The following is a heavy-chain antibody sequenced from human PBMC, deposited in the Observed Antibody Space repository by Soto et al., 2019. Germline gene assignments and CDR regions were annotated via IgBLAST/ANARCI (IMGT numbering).Heavy chain of an antibody. CDR3: ARDDEYSGNGMDV. CDR2: ILNDGSNR. CDR1: EFTFSNYG. Sequence: QVQLVESGGGVVQPGRSLRLSCAASEFTFSNYGMHWVRQAPGKGLGWVAVILNDGSNRYHADSVKGRFTISRDNSKNTLSLQLNSLRAEDTAVYYCARDDEYSGNGMDVWGQGTTVTVS. J-gene: IGHJ6*02. D-gene: IGHD3-10*01. V-gene: IGHV3-33*01.